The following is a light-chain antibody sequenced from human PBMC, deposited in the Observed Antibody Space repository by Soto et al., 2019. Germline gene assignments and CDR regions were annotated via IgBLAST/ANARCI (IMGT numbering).Light chain of an antibody. CDR2: VGTGGIVG. Sequence: QTVVTQPPSASASLGASVTLTCTLSSGYSNYKVDWYQQRPGKGPRFVMRVGTGGIVGSKGDGIHDRFSVLGSGLNRYLTIKNIQEEDESDYHCGADHGSGSNFVGLFGGGTKLTVL. CDR3: GADHGSGSNFVGL. J-gene: IGLJ2*01. V-gene: IGLV9-49*01. CDR1: SGYSNYK.